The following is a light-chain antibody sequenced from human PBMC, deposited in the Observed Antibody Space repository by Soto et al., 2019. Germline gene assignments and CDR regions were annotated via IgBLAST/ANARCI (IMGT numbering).Light chain of an antibody. CDR1: QSLVHGDGNTY. CDR3: MQATQHLGT. Sequence: DVLMTQSQLSSPVTVGQAASISCRSSQSLVHGDGNTYLSWLQQRPGQPPRLLIYKVSKRVSGVPDRFSGSGGGTDFTLKISRVDAEDVGVYYCMQATQHLGTFGQGTKLEI. V-gene: IGKV2-24*01. J-gene: IGKJ2*01. CDR2: KVS.